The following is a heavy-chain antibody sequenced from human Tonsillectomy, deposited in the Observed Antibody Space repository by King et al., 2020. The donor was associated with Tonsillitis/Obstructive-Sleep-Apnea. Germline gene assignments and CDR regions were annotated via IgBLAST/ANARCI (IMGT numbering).Heavy chain of an antibody. Sequence: VQLVESGGGVVQPGRSLRLSCAASGFTFSSYAMHWVRQAPGKGLEWVAVISYDGSNKYYADSVKGRFTISRDNSKNTLYLQMNSLRAEDTAVYYCVRDPESWFDPWGQGTLVTVSS. CDR3: VRDPESWFDP. J-gene: IGHJ5*02. CDR2: ISYDGSNK. CDR1: GFTFSSYA. V-gene: IGHV3-30*04.